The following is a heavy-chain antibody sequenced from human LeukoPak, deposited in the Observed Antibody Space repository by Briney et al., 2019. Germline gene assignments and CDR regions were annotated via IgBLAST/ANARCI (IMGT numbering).Heavy chain of an antibody. CDR1: DGSINSYY. V-gene: IGHV4-59*01. Sequence: SETLSLTYSVSDGSINSYYWNWSRRPPGKGLEWIGYIYYNGNTNYSPSLKSRVTMSVDTSKNLFSLKVSSVTAADTAVYYCARGRGNYYGMDVWGQGTTVTVSS. CDR3: ARGRGNYYGMDV. CDR2: IYYNGNT. J-gene: IGHJ6*02.